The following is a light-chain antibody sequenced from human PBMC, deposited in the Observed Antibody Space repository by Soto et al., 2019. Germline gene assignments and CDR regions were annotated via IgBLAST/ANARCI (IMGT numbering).Light chain of an antibody. CDR2: RAS. CDR3: QQYNNWPPWT. Sequence: EIVMTQSLATLAVSPGDTATLSCRASQSLGDNLAWYLQKPGQAPRLLIFRASSRAKGVPCRFSASASGTEFTLTISGLQSEDFAVYYCQQYNNWPPWTFGAGTKVDNK. CDR1: QSLGDN. J-gene: IGKJ1*01. V-gene: IGKV3-15*01.